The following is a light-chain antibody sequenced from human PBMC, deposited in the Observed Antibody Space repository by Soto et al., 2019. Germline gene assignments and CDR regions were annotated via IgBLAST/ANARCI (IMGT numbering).Light chain of an antibody. Sequence: QSALTQPASVSGSPGQSITISCTGTSSDVGGYNYVSWYQQHPGKAPKLMIYDVSNRPSGVSNRFSGSKSGNTASLTISGLQAEDEADDYCSSYTGISTYVFGNGTKLNVL. J-gene: IGLJ1*01. CDR2: DVS. CDR3: SSYTGISTYV. V-gene: IGLV2-14*01. CDR1: SSDVGGYNY.